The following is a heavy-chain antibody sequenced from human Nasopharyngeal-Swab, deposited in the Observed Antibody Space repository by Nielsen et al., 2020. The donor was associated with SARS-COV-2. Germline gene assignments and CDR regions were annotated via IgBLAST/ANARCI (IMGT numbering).Heavy chain of an antibody. D-gene: IGHD6-13*01. CDR2: IYYSGST. V-gene: IGHV4-39*07. J-gene: IGHJ4*02. Sequence: GSLRLSCTVSGGPISSSSYYWGWIRQPPGKGLEWIGSIYYSGSTYYNPSLKSRVTISVDTSKNQFSLKLSSVTAADTAVYYCARDESWAAGNYFDYWGQGTLVTVSS. CDR1: GGPISSSSYY. CDR3: ARDESWAAGNYFDY.